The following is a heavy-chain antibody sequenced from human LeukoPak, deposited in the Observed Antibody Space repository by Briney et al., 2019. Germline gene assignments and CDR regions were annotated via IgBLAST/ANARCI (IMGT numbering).Heavy chain of an antibody. CDR3: ARFPYSSSMDY. CDR2: IYRDGNT. Sequence: GGSLRLSCAASGFTVSSNYLSWVRQAPGKGLEWVSAIYRDGNTYYADSVKGRFTISRDNSKNTVYLQMNSLRAEDTAVYYWARFPYSSSMDYWGQGTLVTVSS. V-gene: IGHV3-66*01. D-gene: IGHD6-6*01. CDR1: GFTVSSNY. J-gene: IGHJ4*02.